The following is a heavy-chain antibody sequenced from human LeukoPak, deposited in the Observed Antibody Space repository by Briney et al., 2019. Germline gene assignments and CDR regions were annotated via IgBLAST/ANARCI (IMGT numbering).Heavy chain of an antibody. J-gene: IGHJ3*02. CDR2: FDPEDGET. Sequence: ASVKVSCXVSGYTLTELSVHWVRQAPGKGLEWMGGFDPEDGETIYAQKFQGRVTMTEDTSTDTAYMELSSLRSEDTAVYYCATQLMATSDAFDIWGQGTMVTVSS. V-gene: IGHV1-24*01. D-gene: IGHD5-24*01. CDR1: GYTLTELS. CDR3: ATQLMATSDAFDI.